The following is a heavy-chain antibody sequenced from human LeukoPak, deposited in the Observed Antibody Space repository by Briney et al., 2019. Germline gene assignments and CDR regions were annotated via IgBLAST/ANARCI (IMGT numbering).Heavy chain of an antibody. D-gene: IGHD3-16*02. CDR3: ARGVIRDWYFDL. CDR1: GDSISSYY. J-gene: IGHJ2*01. V-gene: IGHV4-59*01. Sequence: SETLSLTCSVSGDSISSYYWSWIRQPPRKGLEWIGYIYYSGSTNYNPSLKSRVTISVDTSKNQFSLKLSSVTAADTAVYYCARGVIRDWYFDLWGRGTLVTVSS. CDR2: IYYSGST.